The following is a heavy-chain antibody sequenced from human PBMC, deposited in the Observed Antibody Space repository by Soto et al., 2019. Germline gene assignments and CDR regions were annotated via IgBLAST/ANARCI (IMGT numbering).Heavy chain of an antibody. CDR1: GGSFSGYY. CDR2: INHSGST. Sequence: LSLTCAVYGGSFSGYYWGWIRQPPGKGLEWIGEINHSGSTNYNPSLKSRVTISVDTSKNQFSLKLSSVTAADTAVYYCARVPDIAAAGGNWFDPWGQGTLVTVSS. CDR3: ARVPDIAAAGGNWFDP. V-gene: IGHV4-34*01. J-gene: IGHJ5*02. D-gene: IGHD6-13*01.